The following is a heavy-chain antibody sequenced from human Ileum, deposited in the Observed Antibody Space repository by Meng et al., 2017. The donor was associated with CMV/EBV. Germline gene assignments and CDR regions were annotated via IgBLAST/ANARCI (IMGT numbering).Heavy chain of an antibody. D-gene: IGHD3/OR15-3a*01. Sequence: GESPKISCTASGFTFSNYWIHWVRPAPGKGLVWVSLINSDGSRTTYTDSVKGRFTVSRDNAKNTLYLQINSLRADDTAMYFCRRDFGRNGATNAFDIWGQGTMVTVSS. CDR3: RRDFGRNGATNAFDI. V-gene: IGHV3-74*01. CDR1: GFTFSNYW. CDR2: INSDGSRT. J-gene: IGHJ3*02.